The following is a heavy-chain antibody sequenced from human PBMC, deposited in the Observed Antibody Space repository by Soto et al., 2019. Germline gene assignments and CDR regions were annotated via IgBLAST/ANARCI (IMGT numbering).Heavy chain of an antibody. CDR3: ARPVVVAATLSPSYYYYGMDV. D-gene: IGHD2-15*01. Sequence: QVQLVQSGAEVKKPGSSVKVSCKASGGTFSSYAISWVRQAPGQGLEWMGGIIPIFGTANYAQKFQGRVTITADESTSTAYMELSSLRSEDTAVYYCARPVVVAATLSPSYYYYGMDVWGQGTTVTVSS. CDR1: GGTFSSYA. CDR2: IIPIFGTA. V-gene: IGHV1-69*01. J-gene: IGHJ6*02.